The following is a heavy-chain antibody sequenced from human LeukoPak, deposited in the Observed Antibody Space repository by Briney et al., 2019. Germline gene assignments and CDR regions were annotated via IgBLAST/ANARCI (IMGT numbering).Heavy chain of an antibody. CDR3: ARGRYRDAFDI. J-gene: IGHJ3*02. V-gene: IGHV4-34*01. CDR2: INHSGST. CDR1: GGSFSGYY. Sequence: SETLSLTCAVYGGSFSGYYWSRIRQPPAKGLEWIGEINHSGSTNYNPSLKSRVTISVDTSKNQFSLKLSSVTAADTAVYFCARGRYRDAFDIWGQGTMVTVSS. D-gene: IGHD3-9*01.